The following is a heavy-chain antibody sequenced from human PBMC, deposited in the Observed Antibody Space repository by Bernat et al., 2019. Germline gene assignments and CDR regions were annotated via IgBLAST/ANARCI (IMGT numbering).Heavy chain of an antibody. CDR3: AKDYQQLVLDY. J-gene: IGHJ4*02. CDR2: ISYDGSNK. Sequence: QVQLVESGGGVVQPGRSLRLSCAASGFTFSSYGMHWVRQAPGKGLEWVAVISYDGSNKYYADSVKGRFTISRDNSKNTLYLQMNSLRAEDMAVYYCAKDYQQLVLDYWGQGTLVTVSS. CDR1: GFTFSSYG. D-gene: IGHD6-13*01. V-gene: IGHV3-30*18.